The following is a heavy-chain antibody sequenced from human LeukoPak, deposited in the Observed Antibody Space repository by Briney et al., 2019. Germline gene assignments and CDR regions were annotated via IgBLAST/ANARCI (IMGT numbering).Heavy chain of an antibody. D-gene: IGHD3-10*01. CDR2: LTGSGANT. CDR3: SKGRGLFPSSNDY. V-gene: IGHV3-23*01. CDR1: GATSCTYA. Sequence: HRLSCAASGATSCTYAMTRLLPTPGKRLEGVSSLTGSGANTYYTDSVKGRFTISRDNSKSTLYLQMNSLRAEDTAVYYCSKGRGLFPSSNDYWGQGTLVTVSS. J-gene: IGHJ4*02.